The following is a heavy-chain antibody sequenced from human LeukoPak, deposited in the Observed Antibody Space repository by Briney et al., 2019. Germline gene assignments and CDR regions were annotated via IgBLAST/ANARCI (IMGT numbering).Heavy chain of an antibody. CDR2: MNPNSGNT. V-gene: IGHV1-8*01. CDR3: ARRTMWDTNGWLSPDY. D-gene: IGHD6-19*01. J-gene: IGHJ4*02. CDR1: GYTFTSYD. Sequence: ASVKVSCKASGYTFTSYDINWVRQATGQGLEWMGWMNPNSGNTGYAQKFQGRVTMTRNTSISTAYMELSSLRSEDPAVYYCARRTMWDTNGWLSPDYWGQGTLVTVSS.